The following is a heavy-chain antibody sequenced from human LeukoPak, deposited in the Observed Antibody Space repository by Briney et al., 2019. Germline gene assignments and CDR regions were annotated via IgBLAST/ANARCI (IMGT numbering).Heavy chain of an antibody. CDR3: ARQNYYGAGSYLNWFDP. D-gene: IGHD3-10*01. CDR1: GGSISSYY. CDR2: ISYSGST. V-gene: IGHV4-59*08. Sequence: SETLSLTCTVSGGSISSYYWTWIRQPPGKELEWIGYISYSGSTDYNPSLKSRVTISVDTSKNQFSLNLSSVTAADTAMYYCARQNYYGAGSYLNWFDPWGQGTLVTVSS. J-gene: IGHJ5*02.